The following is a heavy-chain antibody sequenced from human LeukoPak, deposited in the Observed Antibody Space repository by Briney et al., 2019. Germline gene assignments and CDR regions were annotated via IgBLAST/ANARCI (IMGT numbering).Heavy chain of an antibody. J-gene: IGHJ5*01. CDR2: IKQDGSEK. Sequence: GGSLRLSCAASGFTFSSYWMIWVRQAPGKGLEWVANIKQDGSEKFHVDSVKGRFTISRDNAKKSLYLQMNSLRAEDTAVYYCAREGCSGGTCYFYWFDSWGQGTLVTVSS. CDR3: AREGCSGGTCYFYWFDS. V-gene: IGHV3-7*01. D-gene: IGHD2-15*01. CDR1: GFTFSSYW.